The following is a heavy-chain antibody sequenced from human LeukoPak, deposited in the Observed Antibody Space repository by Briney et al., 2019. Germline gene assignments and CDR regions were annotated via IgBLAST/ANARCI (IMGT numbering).Heavy chain of an antibody. CDR1: GYTFTNYD. CDR3: AVCKRRYWFDP. V-gene: IGHV1-8*01. J-gene: IGHJ5*02. Sequence: ASVKVSCKASGYTFTNYDINWVRQATEQGPEWMGWMNPNSGNTGYAQKFQGRVTMTRNTSISTAYMELSSLTTEDTAVYYCAVCKRRYWFDPWGQGTLVTVSS. CDR2: MNPNSGNT. D-gene: IGHD6-25*01.